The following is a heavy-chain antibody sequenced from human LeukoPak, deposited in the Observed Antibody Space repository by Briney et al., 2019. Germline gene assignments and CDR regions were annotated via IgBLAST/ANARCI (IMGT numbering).Heavy chain of an antibody. J-gene: IGHJ5*02. CDR1: GYSISSGYY. Sequence: PSETLSLTCTVSGYSISSGYYCGWIRQPPGKGLEWIGSIYHSGSTYYNPSLKSRVTISVDTSKNQFSLKLSSVTAADTAVYYCAREGIVVVPAAMRRRQDWFDPWGQGTLVTVSS. CDR3: AREGIVVVPAAMRRRQDWFDP. V-gene: IGHV4-38-2*02. D-gene: IGHD2-2*01. CDR2: IYHSGST.